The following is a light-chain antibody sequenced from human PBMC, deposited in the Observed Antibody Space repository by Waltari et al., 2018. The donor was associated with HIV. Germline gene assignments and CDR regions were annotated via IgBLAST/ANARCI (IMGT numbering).Light chain of an antibody. CDR1: NSNVGSFNF. CDR2: EVT. Sequence: QSALTQPASVSGSPGQSITISCTGTNSNVGSFNFVSWYQPHPGKAPRLMIYEVTKRPSGISNRFSGSKSGNTASLTISGLQAEDEAYYYCSSYAGSNIWVFGGGTKLTVL. CDR3: SSYAGSNIWV. V-gene: IGLV2-23*02. J-gene: IGLJ3*02.